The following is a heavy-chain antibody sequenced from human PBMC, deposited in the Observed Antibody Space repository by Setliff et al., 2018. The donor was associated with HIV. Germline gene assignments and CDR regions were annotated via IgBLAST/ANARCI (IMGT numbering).Heavy chain of an antibody. CDR2: LNYSGST. J-gene: IGHJ4*02. CDR3: ARATWNYVDY. CDR1: GGSISSHY. D-gene: IGHD1-1*01. V-gene: IGHV4-59*11. Sequence: SETLSLTCAVSGGSISSHYWTWIRQPPGKGLEWIGYLNYSGSTNYKPSLKSRVTISVDTSKKQFSLKLSSVTAADTAVYYCARATWNYVDYWGQGTLVTVSS.